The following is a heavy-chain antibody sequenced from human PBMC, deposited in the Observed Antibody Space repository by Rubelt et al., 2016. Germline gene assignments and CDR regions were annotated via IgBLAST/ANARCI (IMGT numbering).Heavy chain of an antibody. Sequence: QVQLVQSGAEVRKPGASVRVSCKGQGLEWMGRIRPNSGDTNYAQNLQGRVTMTRDTSITTAYMELSSLRSDDTAVYYCARESGSYADYWGQGTLVTVSS. CDR2: IRPNSGDT. J-gene: IGHJ4*02. CDR3: ARESGSYADY. V-gene: IGHV1-2*06. D-gene: IGHD1-26*01.